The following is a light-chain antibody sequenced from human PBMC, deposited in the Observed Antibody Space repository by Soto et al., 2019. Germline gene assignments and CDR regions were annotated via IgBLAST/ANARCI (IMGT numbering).Light chain of an antibody. CDR1: QSVSSY. Sequence: DIVLTQSPATLSLSPGERATLSCRASQSVSSYLAWYQQKPGQAPRLLIYDASNGATGIPARFSGSGSGTDFTLTISSLEPEDFAVYYCQQRSNWPLTFGGGTKVDI. CDR2: DAS. V-gene: IGKV3-11*01. CDR3: QQRSNWPLT. J-gene: IGKJ4*01.